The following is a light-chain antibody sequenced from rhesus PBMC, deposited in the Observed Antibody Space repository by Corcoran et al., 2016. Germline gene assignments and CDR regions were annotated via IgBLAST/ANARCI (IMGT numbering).Light chain of an antibody. CDR3: LQHRSYPLT. CDR1: QGLGRY. J-gene: IGKJ4*01. Sequence: DIQMTQSPSSLSASVGDTVTITCRTIQGLGRYLNWFQQKPGKAPKLLIYAASSLESGVPSRFSGSGSGTEFTLTISSLQPEDFATNYCLQHRSYPLTFGGGTKVEIQ. V-gene: IGKV1-28*02. CDR2: AAS.